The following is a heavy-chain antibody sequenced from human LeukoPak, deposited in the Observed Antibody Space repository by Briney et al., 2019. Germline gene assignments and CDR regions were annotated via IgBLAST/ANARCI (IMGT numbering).Heavy chain of an antibody. CDR1: GGSISSGGYS. CDR3: ARYQTRGILTGPVSIV. D-gene: IGHD3-9*01. V-gene: IGHV4-31*03. CDR2: IYYSGST. J-gene: IGHJ6*02. Sequence: PSQTLSLTCTVSGGSISSGGYSWSWIRQHPGKGLEWIGYIYYSGSTYYNPPLKSRVTISVDTSKNQFSLKLSSVTAADTAVYYCARYQTRGILTGPVSIVWGQGTTVTVSS.